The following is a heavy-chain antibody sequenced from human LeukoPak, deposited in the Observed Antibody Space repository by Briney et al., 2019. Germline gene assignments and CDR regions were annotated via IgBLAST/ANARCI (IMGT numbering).Heavy chain of an antibody. V-gene: IGHV3-23*01. CDR1: GFTFTSYS. CDR2: ISGGGGST. CDR3: AKGGSYYYYYGMDV. D-gene: IGHD2-15*01. J-gene: IGHJ6*02. Sequence: GGSLRLSCAASGFTFTSYSMDWVRQAPGKGLEWVSTISGGGGSTYYADSVKGRFTISRDNSKNTLYLQVNSLRAEDTAVYYCAKGGSYYYYYGMDVWGQGTTVTVSS.